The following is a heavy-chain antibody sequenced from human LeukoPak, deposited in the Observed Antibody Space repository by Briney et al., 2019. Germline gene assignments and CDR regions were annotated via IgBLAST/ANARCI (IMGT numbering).Heavy chain of an antibody. CDR3: ARVHYGSGSGQYYFDY. Sequence: ASVKVSCKASGYTFTGYYMHWVRQAPGQGLEWMGWINPNSGGTNYAQKFQGRVTMTRDTSVSTAYMELSRLRSDDTAVYYCARVHYGSGSGQYYFDYWGQGTLVTVSS. CDR1: GYTFTGYY. V-gene: IGHV1-2*02. J-gene: IGHJ4*02. D-gene: IGHD3-10*01. CDR2: INPNSGGT.